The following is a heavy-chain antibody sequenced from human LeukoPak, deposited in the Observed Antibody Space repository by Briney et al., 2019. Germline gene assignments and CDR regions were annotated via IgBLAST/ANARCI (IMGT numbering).Heavy chain of an antibody. CDR3: ARDLGMGPHWFDP. CDR2: ISSSSSTI. V-gene: IGHV3-48*01. D-gene: IGHD2-8*01. J-gene: IGHJ5*02. Sequence: PGGSLRLSCAASGFTFSSYSMNWVRQAPGKGLEWVSYISSSSSTIYYADSVKGRFTISRDNAKNSLYLQMNSLRAEDTAVYYCARDLGMGPHWFDPWGQGTLVTVSS. CDR1: GFTFSSYS.